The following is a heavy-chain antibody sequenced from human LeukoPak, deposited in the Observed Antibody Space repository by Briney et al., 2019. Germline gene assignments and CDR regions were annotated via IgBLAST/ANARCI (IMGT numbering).Heavy chain of an antibody. CDR2: IISIFGTA. J-gene: IGHJ3*02. Sequence: ASVKVSCNASGGTFSSYAISWVRQAPGQGLEWMGGIISIFGTANYAQKFQGRVTITADESTSTAYMELSSLRSEDTAVYYCARGSSRGYAFDIWGQGTMVTVSS. CDR1: GGTFSSYA. CDR3: ARGSSRGYAFDI. V-gene: IGHV1-69*13. D-gene: IGHD6-13*01.